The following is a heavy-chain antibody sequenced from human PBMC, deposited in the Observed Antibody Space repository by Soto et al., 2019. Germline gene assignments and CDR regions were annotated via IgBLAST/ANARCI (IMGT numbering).Heavy chain of an antibody. V-gene: IGHV4-4*02. D-gene: IGHD2-2*01. CDR3: ARVDKYCSSTSCYGEMADY. CDR1: GGSISSSNW. Sequence: SETLSLTCAVSGGSISSSNWWSWVRQPPGKGLEWIGYIYYSGSTYYNPSLKSRVTISVDTSKNQFSLKLSSVTAADTAVYYCARVDKYCSSTSCYGEMADYWGQGTLVTVSS. CDR2: IYYSGST. J-gene: IGHJ4*02.